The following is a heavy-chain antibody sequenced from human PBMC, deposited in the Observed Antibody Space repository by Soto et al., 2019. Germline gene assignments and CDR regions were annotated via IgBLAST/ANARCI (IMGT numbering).Heavy chain of an antibody. D-gene: IGHD2-2*01. CDR3: AKRRSYAPNY. Sequence: GESLKISCKGSGYIFANYWIGWVRQMPGKGLEWMGIIYPGDFDTRYSPSFQGQVTISADMSVNTAYLQWSSLKASDTAMYYWAKRRSYAPNYWGRGALVTVSS. CDR2: IYPGDFDT. CDR1: GYIFANYW. J-gene: IGHJ4*02. V-gene: IGHV5-51*01.